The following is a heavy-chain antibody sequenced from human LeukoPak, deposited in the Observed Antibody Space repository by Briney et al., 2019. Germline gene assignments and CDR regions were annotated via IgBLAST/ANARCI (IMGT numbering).Heavy chain of an antibody. CDR2: IKEDGSEK. Sequence: GGSLRLSCAASGFTFSSYWRSWVRQAPGKGLEWVANIKEDGSEKYYVDSVKGRFTISRDNAKNSLYLQMNSLRAEDTAVYYCARGYCSSTSCPYYYYMDVWGKGTTVTVSS. CDR1: GFTFSSYW. CDR3: ARGYCSSTSCPYYYYMDV. V-gene: IGHV3-7*01. J-gene: IGHJ6*03. D-gene: IGHD2-2*01.